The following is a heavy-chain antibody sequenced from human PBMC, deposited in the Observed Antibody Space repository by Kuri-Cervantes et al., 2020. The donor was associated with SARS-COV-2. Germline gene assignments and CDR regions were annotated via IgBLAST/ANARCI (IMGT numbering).Heavy chain of an antibody. CDR1: GGSISSNSYY. CDR2: IYCSGST. CDR3: ARIGSSGPASRYYYYYYMDV. J-gene: IGHJ6*03. D-gene: IGHD3-22*01. Sequence: SETLSLTCTVSGGSISSNSYYWGWIRQPPGKGREWIVSIYCSGSTYYKPSLKSRVTISVDTSKNQFSLKLSTVTAADTAVYYCARIGSSGPASRYYYYYYMDVWGRGTTVTVSS. V-gene: IGHV4-39*07.